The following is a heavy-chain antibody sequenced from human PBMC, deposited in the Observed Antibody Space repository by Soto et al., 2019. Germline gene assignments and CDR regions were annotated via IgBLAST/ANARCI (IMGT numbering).Heavy chain of an antibody. V-gene: IGHV3-23*01. Sequence: GSLRLSCAASGFSLHTYAMGWVRQAPGKGLEWVSSLSGSGGSTNYADSVKGRFTISRDNSKDTLYLQMNNLRAEDTAMYYCAKDLRDWGFFDYWGLGTLVTVSS. J-gene: IGHJ4*02. CDR1: GFSLHTYA. CDR2: LSGSGGST. CDR3: AKDLRDWGFFDY. D-gene: IGHD3-16*01.